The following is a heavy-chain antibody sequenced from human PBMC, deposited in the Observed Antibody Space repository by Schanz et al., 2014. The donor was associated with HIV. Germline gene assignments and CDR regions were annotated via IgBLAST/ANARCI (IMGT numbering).Heavy chain of an antibody. D-gene: IGHD4-4*01. J-gene: IGHJ4*02. CDR3: ANDPELTTITGYFDY. Sequence: VQLVESGGGVVQPGRSLRLSCAASGFMFSSYGMSWVRQAPGKGLEWVSLIGSGGGRTYYADSVKGRVTISRDNSKNTLYLQMNRLRAEDTALYFCANDPELTTITGYFDYWGQGTLVTVSS. CDR2: IGSGGGRT. CDR1: GFMFSSYG. V-gene: IGHV3-23*04.